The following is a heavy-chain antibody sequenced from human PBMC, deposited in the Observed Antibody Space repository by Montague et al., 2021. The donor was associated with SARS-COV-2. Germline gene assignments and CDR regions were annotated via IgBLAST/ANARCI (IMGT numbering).Heavy chain of an antibody. V-gene: IGHV4-59*01. CDR1: GGSISDYY. CDR3: ARGTGYDYYFDC. CDR2: IYYNTGNT. J-gene: IGHJ4*02. Sequence: SETLSLTCSVSGGSISDYYWNWIRQPPGGGLEWIGDIYYNTGNTXXNPXLQSRVTISLDTSKNQFSLNLRSVTAADTALYFCARGTGYDYYFDCWGLGTLVTVSS. D-gene: IGHD5-12*01.